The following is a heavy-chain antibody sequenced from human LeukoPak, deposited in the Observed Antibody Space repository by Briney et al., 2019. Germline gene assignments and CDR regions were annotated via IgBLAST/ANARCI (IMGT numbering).Heavy chain of an antibody. V-gene: IGHV3-66*01. CDR2: IYSGGST. J-gene: IGHJ4*02. Sequence: PGRSLRLSCAASGFTVSSNYMSWVRQAPGKGLEWVSVIYSGGSTYYADSVKGRFTISRDNSKNTLYLQMNSLRAEDTAVYYCARDQSGSGWFDYWGQGTLVTVSS. CDR3: ARDQSGSGWFDY. CDR1: GFTVSSNY. D-gene: IGHD6-19*01.